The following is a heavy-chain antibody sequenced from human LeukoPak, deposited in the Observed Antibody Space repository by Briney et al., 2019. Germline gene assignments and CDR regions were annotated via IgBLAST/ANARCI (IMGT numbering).Heavy chain of an antibody. V-gene: IGHV3-23*01. CDR2: ISGSGGST. Sequence: GRSLRLSCAASGFTFSSYAMSWVRHAPGKGLEWVSAISGSGGSTYYADSVKGRFSISRDNSKNTLYLQMNSLRAEDTAVYYCAKDFYPYYDSSGYYFHYFDYWGQGTLVTVSS. CDR1: GFTFSSYA. D-gene: IGHD3-22*01. CDR3: AKDFYPYYDSSGYYFHYFDY. J-gene: IGHJ4*02.